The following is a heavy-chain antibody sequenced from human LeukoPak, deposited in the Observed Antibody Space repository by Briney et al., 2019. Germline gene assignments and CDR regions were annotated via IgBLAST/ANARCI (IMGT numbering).Heavy chain of an antibody. CDR2: INPNSGGT. D-gene: IGHD3-3*01. J-gene: IGHJ5*02. CDR3: ARDGERFLEWFPRGWFDP. V-gene: IGHV1-2*02. Sequence: ASVKVSCKASGYTFTGYYMHWVRQAPGQGLEWMGWINPNSGGTNYAQKFQGRVTMTRDTSISTAYMELSRLRSDDTAVYYCARDGERFLEWFPRGWFDPWGQGTLVTVSS. CDR1: GYTFTGYY.